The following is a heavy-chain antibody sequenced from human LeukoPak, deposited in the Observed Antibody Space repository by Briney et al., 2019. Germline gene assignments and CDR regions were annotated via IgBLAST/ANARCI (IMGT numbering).Heavy chain of an antibody. CDR3: ARGSGYDLLWYFDY. CDR2: ISSSSSYI. V-gene: IGHV3-21*01. Sequence: GGSLRLSCAASGFTFSSYAMNWVRQAPGKGLEWVSSISSSSSYIYYADSVKGRFTISRDNAKNSLYLQMNSLRAEDTAVYYCARGSGYDLLWYFDYWGQGTLVTVSS. CDR1: GFTFSSYA. D-gene: IGHD5-12*01. J-gene: IGHJ4*02.